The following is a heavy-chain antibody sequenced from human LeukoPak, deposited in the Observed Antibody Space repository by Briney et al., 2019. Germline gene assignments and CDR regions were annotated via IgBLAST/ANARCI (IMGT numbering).Heavy chain of an antibody. J-gene: IGHJ4*02. Sequence: PGGSLRLSCAASGFTFSGSAMHWVRQASGKGLEWVGRIRSKANSYATAYAASVKGRFTISRDDSKNTAYLQMNSLKTEDTAVYYCTSGTHDYGDRLYEFDYWGKGTLVTVSS. CDR3: TSGTHDYGDRLYEFDY. D-gene: IGHD4-17*01. CDR2: IRSKANSYAT. V-gene: IGHV3-73*01. CDR1: GFTFSGSA.